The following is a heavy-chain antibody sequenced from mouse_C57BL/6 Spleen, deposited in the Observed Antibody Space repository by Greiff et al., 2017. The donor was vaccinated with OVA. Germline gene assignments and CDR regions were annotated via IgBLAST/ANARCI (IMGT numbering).Heavy chain of an antibody. CDR1: GYTFTSYW. CDR3: ERDYYGSSPYWYFDV. Sequence: QVQLQQPGAELVKPGASVKLSCKASGYTFTSYWMHWVKPRPGQGLEWIGMIHPNSGSTNYNEKFKSKATLTVDKSSSTAYMQLRSLNSEDSSVYYCERDYYGSSPYWYFDVWGTGTTVTVSS. V-gene: IGHV1-64*01. J-gene: IGHJ1*03. CDR2: IHPNSGST. D-gene: IGHD1-1*01.